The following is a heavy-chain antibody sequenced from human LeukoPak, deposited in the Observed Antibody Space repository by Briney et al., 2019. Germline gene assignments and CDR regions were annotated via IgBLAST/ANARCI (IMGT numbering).Heavy chain of an antibody. D-gene: IGHD3-9*01. V-gene: IGHV1-2*02. J-gene: IGHJ5*02. Sequence: ASVKVSCKASGYTFTGYYMHWVRRAPGQGLEWMGWINPNSGGTNYAQKFQGRVTMTRDTSISTAYMELSRLRSDDTAVYYCARDLSLSVRYFDWLPPSGWFDPWGQGTLVTVSS. CDR3: ARDLSLSVRYFDWLPPSGWFDP. CDR1: GYTFTGYY. CDR2: INPNSGGT.